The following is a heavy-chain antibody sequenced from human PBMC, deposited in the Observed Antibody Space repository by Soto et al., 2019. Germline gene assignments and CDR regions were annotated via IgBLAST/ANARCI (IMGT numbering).Heavy chain of an antibody. CDR3: AKVSLGALTFTDYYYYGLDV. Sequence: GSLSLSCAASGFTFSTYAMNWVRQAPGKGLEWVSAISGGGGSTYYADSVKGRVTISRDNSKNTLYLQMNSLRAEDTAVYYCAKVSLGALTFTDYYYYGLDVWGQGTTVTVSS. V-gene: IGHV3-23*01. CDR1: GFTFSTYA. CDR2: ISGGGGST. J-gene: IGHJ6*02. D-gene: IGHD1-26*01.